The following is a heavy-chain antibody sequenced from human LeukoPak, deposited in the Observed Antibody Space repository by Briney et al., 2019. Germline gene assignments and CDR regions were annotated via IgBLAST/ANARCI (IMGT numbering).Heavy chain of an antibody. V-gene: IGHV1-18*01. CDR3: AREWGHYYDA. CDR2: ISAYNGNT. Sequence: ASVKVSCKASGYTFTSYGISWVRQAPGQGLEWMGWISAYNGNTNYAQHLQGRVTMTTDTSTTTAYMELRSLRSDDTAIYYCAREWGHYYDAWGQGTMVTVSS. J-gene: IGHJ3*01. D-gene: IGHD3-22*01. CDR1: GYTFTSYG.